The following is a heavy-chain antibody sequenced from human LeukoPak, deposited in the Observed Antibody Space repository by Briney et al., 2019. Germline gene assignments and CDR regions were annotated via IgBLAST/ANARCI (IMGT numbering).Heavy chain of an antibody. V-gene: IGHV1-69*05. J-gene: IGHJ4*02. D-gene: IGHD2-2*02. CDR3: ARMGSRDKYTYFDS. CDR2: ITPMSGTT. CDR1: GGFLSTYT. Sequence: ASVKVSCKASGGFLSTYTVTWVRQTPGQGFEWLAGITPMSGTTNYAQKFQGRLTVTTDESTTRAHMELSSLRSEDTALYYCARMGSRDKYTYFDSWGQGTLVTVSS.